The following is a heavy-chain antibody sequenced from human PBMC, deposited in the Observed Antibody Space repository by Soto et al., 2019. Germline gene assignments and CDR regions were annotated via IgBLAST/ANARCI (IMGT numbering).Heavy chain of an antibody. V-gene: IGHV3-30*18. Sequence: QVQLVESGGGVVQPGRSLRLSCAASGFTFSSYGMHWVRQAPGKGLEWVAVISYDGSNKYYADSVKGRFTISRDNSKNPLYQQMNSLRAEDTAVYYCAKEFIAVAGDDYYYGMDVWGQGTTVTVSS. D-gene: IGHD6-19*01. J-gene: IGHJ6*02. CDR3: AKEFIAVAGDDYYYGMDV. CDR2: ISYDGSNK. CDR1: GFTFSSYG.